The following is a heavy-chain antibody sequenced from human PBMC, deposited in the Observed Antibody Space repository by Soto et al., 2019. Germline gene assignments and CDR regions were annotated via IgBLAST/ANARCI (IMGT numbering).Heavy chain of an antibody. V-gene: IGHV4-30-4*01. D-gene: IGHD5-18*01. CDR3: ARASPVVTDV. Sequence: QVQLQESGPGLVKPSQTLSLTCTVSGGSMNSGDYYWSWIRQTSGKGLEGIGYIYYSGSTYYNPSLKSRVTISVHTSKNQFSLKLSSVTAADTAVYYCARASPVVTDVWGQGTTVTVSS. CDR1: GGSMNSGDYY. CDR2: IYYSGST. J-gene: IGHJ6*02.